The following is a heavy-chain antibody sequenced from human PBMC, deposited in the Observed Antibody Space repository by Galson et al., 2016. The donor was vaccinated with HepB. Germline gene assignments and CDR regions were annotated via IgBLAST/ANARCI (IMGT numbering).Heavy chain of an antibody. CDR2: TYSGEDN. D-gene: IGHD3-16*01. V-gene: IGHV4-61*08. J-gene: IGHJ4*02. CDR1: VASLSGGAYH. Sequence: SETLSLTCTVSVASLSGGAYHRAWLRQPAGKGLDWLGHTYSGEDNRYNPSLEARVTISIDTSTNQMSLMLRSVSAADTDVYFCGTYLVGHGGTGYWGQGTPVTVSS. CDR3: GTYLVGHGGTGY.